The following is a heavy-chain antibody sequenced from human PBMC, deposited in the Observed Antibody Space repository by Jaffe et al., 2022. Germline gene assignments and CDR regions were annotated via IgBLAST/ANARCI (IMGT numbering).Heavy chain of an antibody. V-gene: IGHV3-7*01. Sequence: EAQLAESGGGLVQPGGSLRLSCAGSGFTYMTWVRQAPGKGLEWVANIDGEGREKFYVDSVKGRFTISRDNAKNSLYLQMNSLRVEDTAIYYCSGGSGWESGYWGQGTLVTVSS. CDR2: IDGEGREK. CDR3: SGGSGWESGY. J-gene: IGHJ4*02. D-gene: IGHD6-19*01. CDR1: GFTY.